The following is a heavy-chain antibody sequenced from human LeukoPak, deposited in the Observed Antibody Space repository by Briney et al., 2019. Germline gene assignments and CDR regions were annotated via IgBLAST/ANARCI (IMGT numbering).Heavy chain of an antibody. V-gene: IGHV3-23*01. Sequence: GGSLRLSCAASGFTFSSYAMSWVRQAPGEGLEWVSAVSGSAGLTYYADSVKGRFTISRDNSENTLYLQMNSLRAEDTAAYYCAKSAGGYYESSGSYSNYWGQGTLVTVSS. CDR3: AKSAGGYYESSGSYSNY. D-gene: IGHD3-22*01. J-gene: IGHJ4*02. CDR2: VSGSAGLT. CDR1: GFTFSSYA.